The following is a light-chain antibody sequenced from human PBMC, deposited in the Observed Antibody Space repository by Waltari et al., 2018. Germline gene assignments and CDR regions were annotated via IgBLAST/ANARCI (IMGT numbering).Light chain of an antibody. V-gene: IGKV3-20*01. CDR2: GAS. Sequence: IVLTQSPGTLSLSPGERATLSCRASQSVSRTLAWYQQKPGQAPRLLIDGASTRATVIPDRFSGSGSGTDFSLTISRLEPEDFAVYYCQHYVRLPATFGQGTKVEIK. CDR3: QHYVRLPAT. CDR1: QSVSRT. J-gene: IGKJ1*01.